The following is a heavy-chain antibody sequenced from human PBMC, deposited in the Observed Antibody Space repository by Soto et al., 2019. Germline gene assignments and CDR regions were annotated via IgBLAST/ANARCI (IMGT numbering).Heavy chain of an antibody. CDR1: GGSISTYY. V-gene: IGHV4-4*09. Sequence: SETLSLTCTVSGGSISTYYWNWIRQSPGKGLEWIGYIYRTGSTHYNPPLNSRVAISLDTSRNKFSLKLHSVTAADTAVYFCARQIGDDPFDVWGQGTMVTVSS. CDR2: IYRTGST. CDR3: ARQIGDDPFDV. J-gene: IGHJ3*01. D-gene: IGHD3-3*01.